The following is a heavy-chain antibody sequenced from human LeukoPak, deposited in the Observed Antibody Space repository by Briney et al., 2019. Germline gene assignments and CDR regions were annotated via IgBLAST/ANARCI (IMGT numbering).Heavy chain of an antibody. CDR1: GYTFSSHG. CDR2: ISAYNGNT. J-gene: IGHJ4*02. V-gene: IGHV1-18*01. D-gene: IGHD6-19*01. Sequence: ASVKVSCKASGYTFSSHGISWVRQAPGQGLEWMGWISAYNGNTNYVQKLQGRVTMTTDTSTSTAYMELRSLRSDDTAVSFCATTQKHLAGTGLLDYWGQGTLVTVSS. CDR3: ATTQKHLAGTGLLDY.